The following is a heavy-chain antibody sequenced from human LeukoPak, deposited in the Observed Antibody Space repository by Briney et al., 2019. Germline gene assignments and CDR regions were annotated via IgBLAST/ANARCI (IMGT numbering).Heavy chain of an antibody. J-gene: IGHJ6*03. CDR1: GGSISSYY. CDR3: ARGYNWGSPTRNFYYLDV. CDR2: IYTSGST. D-gene: IGHD7-27*01. V-gene: IGHV4-4*07. Sequence: SETLSLTCTVSGGSISSYYWSWLRQPAGKGLEWVGRIYTSGSTNYNPSLKSRVTMSVDTSKNQFSLKLRSVTAADTAVYYCARGYNWGSPTRNFYYLDVWGKGTTVTVSS.